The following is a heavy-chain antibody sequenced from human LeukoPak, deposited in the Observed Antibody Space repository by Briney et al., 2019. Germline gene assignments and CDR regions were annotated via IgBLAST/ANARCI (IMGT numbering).Heavy chain of an antibody. D-gene: IGHD3-22*01. J-gene: IGHJ4*02. Sequence: KISCKASGGTFSSYAISWVRQAPGQGLEWMGGIIPIFGTANYAQKFQGRVTITADESTSTAYMELSSLRSEDTAVYYCAREWAYYYDSSGYYGYWGQGTLVTVSS. V-gene: IGHV1-69*01. CDR1: GGTFSSYA. CDR3: AREWAYYYDSSGYYGY. CDR2: IIPIFGTA.